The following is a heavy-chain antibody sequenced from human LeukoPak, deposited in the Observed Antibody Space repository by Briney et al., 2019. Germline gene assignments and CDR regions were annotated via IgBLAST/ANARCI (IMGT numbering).Heavy chain of an antibody. CDR3: ATDPSPPVVWADTFDI. J-gene: IGHJ3*02. CDR2: VDPEDGET. V-gene: IGHV1-69-2*01. CDR1: GYTFTGYY. D-gene: IGHD2-15*01. Sequence: GASVKVSCKVSGYTFTGYYMHWVQQAPGKGLEWMGLVDPEDGETIYAEKFQGRVTITADTSTDTAYMELSSLRSEDTAVYYCATDPSPPVVWADTFDIWGQGTMVTVSS.